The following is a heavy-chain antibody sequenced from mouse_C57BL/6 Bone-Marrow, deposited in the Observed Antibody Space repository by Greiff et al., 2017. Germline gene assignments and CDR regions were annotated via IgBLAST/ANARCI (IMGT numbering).Heavy chain of an antibody. CDR1: GYTFTSYW. V-gene: IGHV1-55*01. D-gene: IGHD1-1*01. CDR2: IYPGSGSP. J-gene: IGHJ4*01. Sequence: QVQLQQPGAELVKPGASVKMSCKASGYTFTSYWITWVKQRPGQGLEWIGDIYPGSGSPNYNEKFKSKATLTVDTSSSTAYMQLSSLTSEDSAVYYWALYYYGSRDYAMDYWGQGTAVTVSS. CDR3: ALYYYGSRDYAMDY.